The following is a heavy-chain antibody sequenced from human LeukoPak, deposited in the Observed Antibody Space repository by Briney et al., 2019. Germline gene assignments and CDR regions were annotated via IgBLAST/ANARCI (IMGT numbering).Heavy chain of an antibody. D-gene: IGHD2-2*01. CDR2: IYHSGNT. V-gene: IGHV4-4*01. Sequence: KPSGPLSLTCAVSGGSISNSNWWSWVRQPPGKGLEWIGEIYHSGNTNYNPSLKSRVTISVDKSNNQFSLKLDSLTAADTAVYCCARSPFLGYCSSTSCYSEYYFDYWGQGTLVTVSS. CDR3: ARSPFLGYCSSTSCYSEYYFDY. J-gene: IGHJ4*02. CDR1: GGSISNSNW.